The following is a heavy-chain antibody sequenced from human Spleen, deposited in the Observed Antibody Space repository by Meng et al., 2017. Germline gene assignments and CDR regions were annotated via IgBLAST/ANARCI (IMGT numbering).Heavy chain of an antibody. CDR2: IVSDGGIT. J-gene: IGHJ4*02. Sequence: GESLKISCGASGFNFGDYQMHWVRQSPGKGLEWISRIVSDGGITNYADSVKGRFTISRDNAKNTLYLQMNSLGADDTAVYYCASSTSSWYGVRFGYWGQGTLVTVSS. CDR1: GFNFGDYQ. D-gene: IGHD6-13*01. CDR3: ASSTSSWYGVRFGY. V-gene: IGHV3-74*01.